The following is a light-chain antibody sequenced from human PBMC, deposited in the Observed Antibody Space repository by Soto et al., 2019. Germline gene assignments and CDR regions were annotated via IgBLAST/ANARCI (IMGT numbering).Light chain of an antibody. Sequence: EIVMTQSPATLSVSPGERATLSCRASQSINRHLAWYRQKPGQAPRLLIYGASSRATGIPDRFSGSGSGTDFTLTISRLEPEDFAVYYCQQYGSSPITFGQGTKVDIK. V-gene: IGKV3-20*01. J-gene: IGKJ1*01. CDR1: QSINRH. CDR2: GAS. CDR3: QQYGSSPIT.